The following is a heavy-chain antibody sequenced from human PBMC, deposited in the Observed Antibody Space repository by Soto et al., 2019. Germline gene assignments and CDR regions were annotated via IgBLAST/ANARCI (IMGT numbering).Heavy chain of an antibody. CDR1: GFTFSSYG. V-gene: IGHV3-30*18. D-gene: IGHD3-3*01. J-gene: IGHJ6*02. Sequence: GGSLRLSCAASGFTFSSYGMHWVRQAPGKGLEWVAVISYDGSNKYYADSVKGRFTISRDNSKNTLYLQMNSLRAEDTAVYYCAKDHHDFTTHPGGSGGMDVWGQGTTVTVSS. CDR2: ISYDGSNK. CDR3: AKDHHDFTTHPGGSGGMDV.